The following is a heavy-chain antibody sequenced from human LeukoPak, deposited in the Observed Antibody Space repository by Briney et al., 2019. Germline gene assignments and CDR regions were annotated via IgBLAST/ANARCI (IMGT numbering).Heavy chain of an antibody. J-gene: IGHJ5*02. D-gene: IGHD6-19*01. Sequence: PSETLSLTCTVSGGSISSGSYYWSWIRQPAGKGLEWIGRIYTSGSTNYNPSLKSRVTISVDTSKNQFSLKLSSVTAADTAVYYCAREAEQWLVGWFDPLVQGTLVTVSS. CDR3: AREAEQWLVGWFDP. V-gene: IGHV4-61*02. CDR2: IYTSGST. CDR1: GGSISSGSYY.